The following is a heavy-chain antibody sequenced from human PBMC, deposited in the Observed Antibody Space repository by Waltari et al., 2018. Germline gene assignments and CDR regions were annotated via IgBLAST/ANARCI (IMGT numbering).Heavy chain of an antibody. V-gene: IGHV3-7*01. CDR1: GFTLSSFW. J-gene: IGHJ4*02. D-gene: IGHD6-19*01. Sequence: EVQLVESGGGLVQPGGSLRLSCEASGFTLSSFWMNWVRQTPGKGLEWVADIKQDGSEKYYADSVKGRFTISRDNAKNSLYLQMNSLRAEDTAVYYCATSGWYCFDYWGQGTLVTVSS. CDR3: ATSGWYCFDY. CDR2: IKQDGSEK.